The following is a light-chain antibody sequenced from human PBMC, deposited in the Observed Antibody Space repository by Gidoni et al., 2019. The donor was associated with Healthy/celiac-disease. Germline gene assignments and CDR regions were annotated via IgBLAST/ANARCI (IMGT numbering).Light chain of an antibody. CDR1: QSLLHSNGYNY. CDR3: MQALQTPRT. J-gene: IGKJ1*01. CDR2: LGS. V-gene: IGKV2-28*01. Sequence: DIVIPPSPLSLPVTPGEPASISCRSSQSLLHSNGYNYLAWYLQKPGQSPQLLIYLGSNRASGVPDRFRGRGSGTDVTLKVSRVEAEDVGGYYCMQALQTPRTFGQGTKVEIK.